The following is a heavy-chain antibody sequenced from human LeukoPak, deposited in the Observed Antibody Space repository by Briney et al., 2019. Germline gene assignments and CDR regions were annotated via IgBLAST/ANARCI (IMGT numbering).Heavy chain of an antibody. CDR2: INPNSGGT. V-gene: IGHV1-2*02. Sequence: ASVKVSCKASGYTFTGCYMHWVRQAPGQGLEWMGWINPNSGGTNYAQKFQGRVTMTRDTSISTAYMELSRLRSDDTGVYYCARHRVVGASHAFDIWGQGTMVTVSS. D-gene: IGHD1-26*01. CDR3: ARHRVVGASHAFDI. J-gene: IGHJ3*02. CDR1: GYTFTGCY.